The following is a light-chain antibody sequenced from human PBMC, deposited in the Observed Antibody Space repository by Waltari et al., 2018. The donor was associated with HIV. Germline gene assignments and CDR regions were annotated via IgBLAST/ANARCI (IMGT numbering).Light chain of an antibody. CDR2: DVS. CDR3: CSYVSEIVPCV. Sequence: QTALTQPASVSGSPGQSITLSCPGTSSDVGAYNLVSWYQQHPGKAPRLIIYDVSERPAGVSNRFTGSKSGNTASLTISGLQAEDEADYYCCSYVSEIVPCVFGGGTKLTVL. CDR1: SSDVGAYNL. J-gene: IGLJ3*02. V-gene: IGLV2-23*02.